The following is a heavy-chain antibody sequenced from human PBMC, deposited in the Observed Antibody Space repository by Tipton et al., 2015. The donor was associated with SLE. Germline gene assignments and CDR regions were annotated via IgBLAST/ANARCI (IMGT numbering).Heavy chain of an antibody. D-gene: IGHD1-26*01. Sequence: SLRLSCAASGFTFTNSWMHWVRQAPGKGLVWVSRISDGSSTTYADSVRGRFTISRDNAKNTLYLQMNSLRAEDSAVYYCARYSRGSLVSWGQGTLVTVSS. V-gene: IGHV3-74*03. CDR2: ISDGSST. CDR1: GFTFTNSW. CDR3: ARYSRGSLVS. J-gene: IGHJ4*02.